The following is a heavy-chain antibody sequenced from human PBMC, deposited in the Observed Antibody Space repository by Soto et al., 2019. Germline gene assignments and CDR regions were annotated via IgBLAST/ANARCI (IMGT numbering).Heavy chain of an antibody. CDR1: GGSISSGGYY. D-gene: IGHD3-3*01. V-gene: IGHV4-31*03. J-gene: IGHJ1*01. Sequence: QVQLQESGPGLVKPSQTLSLTCTVSGGSISSGGYYWSWIRQHPGKGLEWIGYIYYSGSTYYNPSLKSRVTISVDTSKNQFSLKLSSVTAADTAVYYCARVLARADWGATIFAVRPEYCQHWGQGTLVTVSS. CDR2: IYYSGST. CDR3: ARVLARADWGATIFAVRPEYCQH.